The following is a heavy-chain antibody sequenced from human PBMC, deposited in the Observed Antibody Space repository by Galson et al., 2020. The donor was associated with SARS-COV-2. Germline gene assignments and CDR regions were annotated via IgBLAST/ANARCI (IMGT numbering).Heavy chain of an antibody. D-gene: IGHD3-10*01. CDR2: IVVGSGNT. CDR3: ASARGSGAFDI. Sequence: TVKVSCKASGFTFTSSAMQWVRQARGQRLEWIGWIVVGSGNTNYAQKFQESVTITRDMSTSTAYMELSSLRSEDTAVYYCASARGSGAFDIWGQGTMVTVSS. CDR1: GFTFTSSA. V-gene: IGHV1-58*02. J-gene: IGHJ3*02.